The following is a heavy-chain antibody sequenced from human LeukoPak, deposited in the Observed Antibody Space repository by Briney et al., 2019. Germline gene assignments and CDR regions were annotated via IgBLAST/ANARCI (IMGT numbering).Heavy chain of an antibody. CDR2: IYYSGST. Sequence: SETLSLTCTVSGGSISSGGYYWSWIRQHPGKGLEWIGYIYYSGSTYYNPSLKSRVTISVDTSKNQFSLKLSSVTAADTAVYYCAARQRITIGYWGQGTLVTVSS. CDR1: GGSISSGGYY. J-gene: IGHJ4*02. CDR3: AARQRITIGY. V-gene: IGHV4-31*03. D-gene: IGHD3-3*02.